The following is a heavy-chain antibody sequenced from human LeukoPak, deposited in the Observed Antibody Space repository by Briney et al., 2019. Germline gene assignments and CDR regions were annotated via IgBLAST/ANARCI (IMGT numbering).Heavy chain of an antibody. V-gene: IGHV4-59*08. Sequence: SETLSLTCTVSGGSISSYYWSWIRQPPGKGLEWIGYIYYSGSTNYNPSLKSRVTISVDTSKNQFSLKLSSVTAADTAVYYCARPIRYFDWSDAFDIWGQGTMVTVSS. CDR2: IYYSGST. CDR3: ARPIRYFDWSDAFDI. D-gene: IGHD3-9*01. J-gene: IGHJ3*02. CDR1: GGSISSYY.